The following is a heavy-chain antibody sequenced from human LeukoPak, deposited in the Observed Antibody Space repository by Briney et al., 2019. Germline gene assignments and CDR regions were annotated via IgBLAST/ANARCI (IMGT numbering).Heavy chain of an antibody. CDR1: GFTFSSYS. V-gene: IGHV3-21*01. CDR2: ISSSSSYI. D-gene: IGHD4-17*01. Sequence: GGSLRLSCAASGFTFSSYSMNWVRQAPGKGLEWVSSISSSSSYIYYADSVKGRFTISRDNAKNSLYLQMNSLRAEDTAVYYCARVVVDYGDYGGAFDIWGQGTMVIVSS. J-gene: IGHJ3*02. CDR3: ARVVVDYGDYGGAFDI.